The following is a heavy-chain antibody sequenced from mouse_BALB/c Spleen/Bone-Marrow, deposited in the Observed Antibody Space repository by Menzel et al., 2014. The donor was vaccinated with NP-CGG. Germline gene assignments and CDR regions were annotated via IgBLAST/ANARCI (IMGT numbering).Heavy chain of an antibody. CDR1: GFDFSGFW. CDR2: INPDSNTI. V-gene: IGHV4-1*02. J-gene: IGHJ3*01. Sequence: EVQGVESGGGLVQPGGSLKLSCAASGFDFSGFWMSWVRQAPGRGLEWIGEINPDSNTINYSPSLKDKFIISRDNAKNTLYLQMSKVRSEDTALYYCARLGYYGSFAYWGQGTLVTVSA. D-gene: IGHD1-2*01. CDR3: ARLGYYGSFAY.